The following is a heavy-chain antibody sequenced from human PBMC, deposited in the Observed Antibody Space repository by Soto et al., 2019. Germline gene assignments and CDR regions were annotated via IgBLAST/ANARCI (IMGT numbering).Heavy chain of an antibody. J-gene: IGHJ5*02. D-gene: IGHD2-15*01. CDR3: ARPRGYCSGGSCQTYWFDP. V-gene: IGHV4-59*08. Sequence: SETLSLTCTVSGGSISSYYWSWIRQPPGKGLEWIGYIYYSGITNYNPSLKSRVTISVDTSKNQFSLKLSSVTAADTAVYYCARPRGYCSGGSCQTYWFDPWGQGTLVTVSS. CDR2: IYYSGIT. CDR1: GGSISSYY.